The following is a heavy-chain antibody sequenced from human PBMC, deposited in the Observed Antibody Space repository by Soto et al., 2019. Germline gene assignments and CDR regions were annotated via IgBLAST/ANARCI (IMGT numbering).Heavy chain of an antibody. CDR1: GVTFSSYG. V-gene: IGHV3-30*18. D-gene: IGHD2-15*01. CDR2: ISYDGRNK. Sequence: QPGGSLRLSCAASGVTFSSYGMHWVRQAPGKGLEWMAVISYDGRNKHYADSVKGRFTISRDNSKNTLYLQMNSLRAEDTAVYYCAKSGGACSGGSCYSAYYYYYYGMDVWGQGTTVTVS. CDR3: AKSGGACSGGSCYSAYYYYYYGMDV. J-gene: IGHJ6*02.